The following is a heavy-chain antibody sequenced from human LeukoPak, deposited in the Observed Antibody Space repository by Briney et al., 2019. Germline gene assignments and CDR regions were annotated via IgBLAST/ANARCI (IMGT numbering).Heavy chain of an antibody. V-gene: IGHV4-34*01. CDR1: GVSFSGYY. Sequence: SETLSLTCAVYGVSFSGYYWSWIRQPPGKGLEWIGEINHSGSTNYNPSLKSRVTISVDTSKNQFSLKLSSVTAADTAVYYCARASYYGDYVVWGQGTLVTVSS. CDR2: INHSGST. D-gene: IGHD4-17*01. J-gene: IGHJ4*02. CDR3: ARASYYGDYVV.